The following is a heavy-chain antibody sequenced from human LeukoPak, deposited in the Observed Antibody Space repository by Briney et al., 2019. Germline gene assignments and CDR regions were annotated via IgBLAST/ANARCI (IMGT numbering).Heavy chain of an antibody. CDR2: ISSSSSTI. CDR1: GFTFSSYS. V-gene: IGHV3-48*04. CDR3: AREDYYYDSSGYYPLFDY. D-gene: IGHD3-22*01. J-gene: IGHJ4*02. Sequence: GGSLRLSCAASGFTFSSYSMNWVRQAPGKGLEWVSYISSSSSTIYYADSVKGRFTISRDNAKNSLYLQMNSLRAEDTAVYYCAREDYYYDSSGYYPLFDYWGQGTLVTVSS.